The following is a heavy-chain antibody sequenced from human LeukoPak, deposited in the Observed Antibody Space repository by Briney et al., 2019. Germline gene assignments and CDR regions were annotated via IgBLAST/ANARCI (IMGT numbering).Heavy chain of an antibody. D-gene: IGHD6-19*01. CDR3: TRTIGYRPVAGLKEKWFDP. CDR2: ISPSSGTI. Sequence: ASVKVSCKASGYIFTSYYIHWVRQAPGQGLEWMGIISPSSGTISYAQKFQGRVTMTRDTSTNTVYMELSSLISEDTAVYYCTRTIGYRPVAGLKEKWFDPWGQGTLVTVSS. V-gene: IGHV1-46*01. CDR1: GYIFTSYY. J-gene: IGHJ5*02.